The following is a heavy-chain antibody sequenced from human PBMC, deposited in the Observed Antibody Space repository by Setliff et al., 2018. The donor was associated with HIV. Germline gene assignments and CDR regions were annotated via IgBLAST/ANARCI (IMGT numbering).Heavy chain of an antibody. CDR3: ARETYYGSGSYLPTEYYYYYMDV. V-gene: IGHV1-69*05. D-gene: IGHD3-10*01. CDR1: GGTFSSFA. CDR2: IIPIFGTA. Sequence: SVKVSCKASGGTFSSFAISWVRQAPGQGLEWMGGIIPIFGTADYAQKFQGRVTVTTDESTTTAYMELRSLRSEYTAVYYCARETYYGSGSYLPTEYYYYYMDVWGKGTTVTVTS. J-gene: IGHJ6*03.